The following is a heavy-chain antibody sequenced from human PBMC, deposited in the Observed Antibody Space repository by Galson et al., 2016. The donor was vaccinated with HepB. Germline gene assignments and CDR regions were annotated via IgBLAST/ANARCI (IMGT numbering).Heavy chain of an antibody. V-gene: IGHV3-30*03. CDR1: GFIFSTYG. Sequence: SLRLSCAASGFIFSTYGMHWVRQAPGKGLEWVAVITRDASNTYHADSVKGRFTISRDNSKDTLYLQMNSLRPEDSAVYYCVTPRIGGSYFMPFDSWGQGTLVTVSS. CDR2: ITRDASNT. J-gene: IGHJ4*02. D-gene: IGHD1-26*01. CDR3: VTPRIGGSYFMPFDS.